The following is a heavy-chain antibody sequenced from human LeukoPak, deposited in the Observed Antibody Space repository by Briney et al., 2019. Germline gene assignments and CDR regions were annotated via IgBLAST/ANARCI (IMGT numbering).Heavy chain of an antibody. Sequence: ASVKVSCKASGYTFTSYDINWVRQATGQGLEWMGWMNPNSGNTGYAQKFQGRVTITRNTSISTAYMELSSLRSEDTAVYYCANTYSSSWYGWFDPWGQGTLVTVSS. CDR3: ANTYSSSWYGWFDP. V-gene: IGHV1-8*03. D-gene: IGHD6-13*01. CDR2: MNPNSGNT. CDR1: GYTFTSYD. J-gene: IGHJ5*02.